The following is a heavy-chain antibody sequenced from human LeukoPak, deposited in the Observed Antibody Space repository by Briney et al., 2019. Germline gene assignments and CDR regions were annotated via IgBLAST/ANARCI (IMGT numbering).Heavy chain of an antibody. V-gene: IGHV3-23*01. CDR2: ISGSGGST. CDR3: AKTTIVVVVAATIFDY. J-gene: IGHJ4*02. Sequence: GGSPRLSCAASGFTFSSYAMSWVRQAPGKGLEWVSAISGSGGSTYYADSVKGRFTISRDNSKNTLYLQMNSLRAEDTAVYYCAKTTIVVVVAATIFDYWGQGTLVTVSS. CDR1: GFTFSSYA. D-gene: IGHD2-15*01.